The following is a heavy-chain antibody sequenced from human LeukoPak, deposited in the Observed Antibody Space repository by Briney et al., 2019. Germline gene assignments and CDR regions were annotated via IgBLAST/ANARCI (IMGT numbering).Heavy chain of an antibody. CDR2: VNPSAGST. D-gene: IGHD6-19*01. CDR3: ARGGGTAVADRKSKFDD. J-gene: IGHJ4*02. Sequence: GSSVKVSCKASGGTFSRFAISWVRQAPGQGLEWMGIVNPSAGSTSYAQKFQGRVTMTRDTSTSTVYMELSSLRSEDTAVYYCARGGGTAVADRKSKFDDWGQGTLVTVSS. V-gene: IGHV1-46*01. CDR1: GGTFSRFA.